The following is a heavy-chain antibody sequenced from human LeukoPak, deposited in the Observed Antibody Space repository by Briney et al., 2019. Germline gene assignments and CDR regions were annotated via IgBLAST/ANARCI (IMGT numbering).Heavy chain of an antibody. CDR1: GGSISSSSYY. J-gene: IGHJ4*02. V-gene: IGHV4-39*01. CDR3: ARHGENFSSGWYGVADY. D-gene: IGHD6-19*01. Sequence: SETLSLTCTVSGGSISSSSYYWGWIRQPPGKGLEWLGSIYYSGSTYYNPSLKSRVTISVDKSKNQFSLKLSSVIAADAAVYYCARHGENFSSGWYGVADYWGQGTLVTVSS. CDR2: IYYSGST.